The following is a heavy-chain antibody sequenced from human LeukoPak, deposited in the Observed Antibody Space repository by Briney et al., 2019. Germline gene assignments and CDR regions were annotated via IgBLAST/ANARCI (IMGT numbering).Heavy chain of an antibody. CDR2: ISGSGGST. V-gene: IGHV3-23*01. J-gene: IGHJ4*02. CDR3: AKDLGTARDGYNFPFDY. Sequence: GGSLRLSCAASGFTFSSYAMSWVRQAPGKGLEWVSAISGSGGSTYYADSVKGRFTISRDNSKNTLYLQMNSLRAEDTAVYYCAKDLGTARDGYNFPFDYWGQGSLVTVSS. CDR1: GFTFSSYA. D-gene: IGHD5-24*01.